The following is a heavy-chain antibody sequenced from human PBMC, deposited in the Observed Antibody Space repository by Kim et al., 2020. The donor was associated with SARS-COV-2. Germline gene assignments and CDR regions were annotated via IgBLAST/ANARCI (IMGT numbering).Heavy chain of an antibody. J-gene: IGHJ6*02. CDR1: GFTFSSYG. CDR2: ISYDGSNK. CDR3: ARAGTVTYYYYYYGMDV. Sequence: GGSLRLSCAASGFTFSSYGMHWVRQAPGKGLEWVAVISYDGSNKYYADSVKGRFTISRDSSKNTLYLPMNSLRAEDTAVYYCARAGTVTYYYYYYGMDVWGQGTPVTVSS. D-gene: IGHD4-17*01. V-gene: IGHV3-33*05.